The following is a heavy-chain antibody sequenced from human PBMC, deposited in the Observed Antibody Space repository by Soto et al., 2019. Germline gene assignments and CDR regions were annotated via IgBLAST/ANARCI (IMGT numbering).Heavy chain of an antibody. CDR1: GYTFDNYA. Sequence: QVQLVQSGAQVKKPGASVKVSCKASGYTFDNYALHWVRQAPGRRLEWMGWIHAGNGYTKYSQSFQGRVTITRDTSASTGHLGLSRLRSEDTAVYFWARVQYRGYDFKPAFDYRGQGTMVTVSS. V-gene: IGHV1-3*01. D-gene: IGHD5-12*01. CDR3: ARVQYRGYDFKPAFDY. CDR2: IHAGNGYT. J-gene: IGHJ3*01.